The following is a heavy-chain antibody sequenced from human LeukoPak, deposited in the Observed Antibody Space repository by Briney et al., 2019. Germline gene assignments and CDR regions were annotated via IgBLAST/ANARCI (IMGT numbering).Heavy chain of an antibody. CDR1: GYTFTTYG. D-gene: IGHD5-12*01. J-gene: IGHJ4*02. V-gene: IGHV1-2*02. Sequence: GASVKVSCKASGYTFTTYGFSWVRQAPGQGLEWMGWINPNSGGTNYAQKFQGRVTMTRDTSISTAYMELSRLRSDDTAVYYCAKVGSGYDPGDYWGQGTLVTVSS. CDR3: AKVGSGYDPGDY. CDR2: INPNSGGT.